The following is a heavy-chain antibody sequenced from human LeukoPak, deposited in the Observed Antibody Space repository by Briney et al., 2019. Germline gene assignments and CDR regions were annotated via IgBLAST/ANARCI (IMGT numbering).Heavy chain of an antibody. J-gene: IGHJ4*02. D-gene: IGHD4-23*01. CDR1: GFTFNNYA. CDR2: IGGSA. V-gene: IGHV3-23*01. CDR3: ATNGGRTFDY. Sequence: GGSLRLSCAASGFTFNNYAMSWVRQAPGKGLEWVSTIGGSAYYAGSVKGRFTISRDNSKNTLYLQMNSLRAEDTAVYYCATNGGRTFDYWGQGTLVTVSS.